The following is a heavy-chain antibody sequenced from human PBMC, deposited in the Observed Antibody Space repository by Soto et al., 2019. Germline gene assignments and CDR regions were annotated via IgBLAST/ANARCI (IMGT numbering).Heavy chain of an antibody. J-gene: IGHJ4*02. D-gene: IGHD3-10*01. CDR1: GFSVGGNY. CDR3: ARGPNYDC. CDR2: IYSGGNP. Sequence: EERLVQSGGGLVQPGGSLRLSCAASGFSVGGNYMSWVRQAPGKGLELVSYIYSGGNPFYADSMKGRFTLSRDNSNNMWYLQMDSLRAEDTAVYYCARGPNYDCWGQGTLVIASS. V-gene: IGHV3-53*01.